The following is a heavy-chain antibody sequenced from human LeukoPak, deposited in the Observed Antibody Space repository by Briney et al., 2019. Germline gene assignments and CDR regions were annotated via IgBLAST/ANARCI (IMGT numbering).Heavy chain of an antibody. D-gene: IGHD3-10*01. CDR1: GFTFSSYW. V-gene: IGHV3-7*02. CDR2: IKQDGGEK. Sequence: GGSLRLSCAASGFTFSSYWMSWVRQAPGKGLEWVANIKQDGGEKYYVDSVEGRFTISRDNAKTSLYLQMTSLRAEDTAVYYCARGRSISYYYGSGSYYNGNWFDPWGQGTLVTVSS. CDR3: ARGRSISYYYGSGSYYNGNWFDP. J-gene: IGHJ5*02.